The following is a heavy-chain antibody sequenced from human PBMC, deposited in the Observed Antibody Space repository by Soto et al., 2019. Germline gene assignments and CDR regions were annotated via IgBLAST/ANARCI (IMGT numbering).Heavy chain of an antibody. D-gene: IGHD1-7*01. CDR3: AKENYNLLSP. CDR1: GFTFSSYA. Sequence: EVQLLESGGGLEQPGGSLRLSCIVSGFTFSSYAMSWVRQAPGKGLEWVSAITGSGDKTYYADSVKGRFTISRDNFKNTLFLQMNSLRAEDTAVYYCAKENYNLLSPWGQGTLVTVSS. V-gene: IGHV3-23*01. CDR2: ITGSGDKT. J-gene: IGHJ5*02.